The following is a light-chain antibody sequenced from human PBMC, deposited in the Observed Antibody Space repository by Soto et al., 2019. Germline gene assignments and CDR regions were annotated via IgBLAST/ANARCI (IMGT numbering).Light chain of an antibody. Sequence: EIALTQSPGTLSLSPGEIATLSCRASQSVSNNYLAWYQQKPGQAPRILIYGASNRATGIPDRFSGSGSGTDFTLTISRLEPEDFAVYYCQQYGSSGTLGQGTKVDI. CDR3: QQYGSSGT. J-gene: IGKJ1*01. CDR1: QSVSNNY. V-gene: IGKV3-20*01. CDR2: GAS.